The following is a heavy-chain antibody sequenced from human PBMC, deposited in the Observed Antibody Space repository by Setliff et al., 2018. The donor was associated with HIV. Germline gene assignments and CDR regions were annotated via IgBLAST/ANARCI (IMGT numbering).Heavy chain of an antibody. CDR3: ARVVETTYISGFGSFDV. CDR2: IYHSGSS. CDR1: GDGVTSKSYS. J-gene: IGHJ3*01. V-gene: IGHV4-30-2*01. D-gene: IGHD4-4*01. Sequence: SETLSLTCDVSGDGVTSKSYSWTWIRQPPGKGLEWIGFIYHSGSSFYNPSLKSRVTISRDRSSNQFSLILTSVTAADTGVYYCARVVETTYISGFGSFDVWGQGKVVTVSS.